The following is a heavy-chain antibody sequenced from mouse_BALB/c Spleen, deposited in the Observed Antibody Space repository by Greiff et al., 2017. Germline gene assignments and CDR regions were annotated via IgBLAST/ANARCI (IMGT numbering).Heavy chain of an antibody. D-gene: IGHD1-1*01. Sequence: VQVVESGPGLVAPSQSLSITCTVSGFSLTSYGVHWVRQPPGKGLEWLGVIWAGGSTNYNSALMSRLSISKDNSKSQVFLKMNSLQTDDTAMYYCARDHDYYGSSYPFDYWGQGTTLTVSS. CDR2: IWAGGST. CDR3: ARDHDYYGSSYPFDY. CDR1: GFSLTSYG. V-gene: IGHV2-9*02. J-gene: IGHJ2*01.